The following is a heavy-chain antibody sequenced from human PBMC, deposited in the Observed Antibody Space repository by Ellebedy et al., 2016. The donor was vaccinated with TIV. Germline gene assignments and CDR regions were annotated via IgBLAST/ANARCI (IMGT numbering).Heavy chain of an antibody. CDR1: GYAFTDYY. Sequence: ASVKVSXKASGYAFTDYYIHWVRQAPGQGLEWMGWINPNGGGTTSAKKFHGRVTVTGDSSISTAYIELSGLTSDDTAVYYCARERVTKVDYWGQGTLVSVSS. CDR3: ARERVTKVDY. J-gene: IGHJ4*02. V-gene: IGHV1-2*02. CDR2: INPNGGGT.